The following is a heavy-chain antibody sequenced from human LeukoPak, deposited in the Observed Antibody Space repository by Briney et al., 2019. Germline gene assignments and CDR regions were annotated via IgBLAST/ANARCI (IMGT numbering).Heavy chain of an antibody. J-gene: IGHJ4*02. CDR3: AKDRGWFGELYHFDY. V-gene: IGHV3-23*01. CDR2: ISGSGGGT. D-gene: IGHD3-10*01. Sequence: GGSLRLSCAASGYTFTSYAMSGVREARGKGLEGVSSISGSGGGTFYADSVKGRFTISRDNSKNTLYLQMNSLRAEDTAVYYCAKDRGWFGELYHFDYWGQGTLVTVSS. CDR1: GYTFTSYA.